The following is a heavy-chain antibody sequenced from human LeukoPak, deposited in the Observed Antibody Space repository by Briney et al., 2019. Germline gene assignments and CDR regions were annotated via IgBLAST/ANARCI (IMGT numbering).Heavy chain of an antibody. CDR1: GGSISSGGYS. V-gene: IGHV4-30-2*01. J-gene: IGHJ3*02. CDR3: ARAISRNAFDI. Sequence: PSETLSLICAVSGGSISSGGYSWSWIRQPPGKGLEWIGYIYHSGSTYYNPSLKSRVTISVDRSKNQFSLKLSSVTAADTAVYYCARAISRNAFDIWGQGTMVTVSS. D-gene: IGHD2-21*01. CDR2: IYHSGST.